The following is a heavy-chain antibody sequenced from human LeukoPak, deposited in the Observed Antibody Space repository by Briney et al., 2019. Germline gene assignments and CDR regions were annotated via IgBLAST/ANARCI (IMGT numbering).Heavy chain of an antibody. V-gene: IGHV3-23*01. CDR1: GFTFSSYA. CDR3: AKHRKPYYYDSSGHYYFDY. Sequence: GGSLRLSCAASGFTFSSYAMSWVRQAPGKGLGWVSAISGSGGSTYYADSVKGRFTISRDNSKNTLYLQMNSLRAEDTAVYYCAKHRKPYYYDSSGHYYFDYWGQGTLVTVSS. CDR2: ISGSGGST. D-gene: IGHD3-22*01. J-gene: IGHJ4*02.